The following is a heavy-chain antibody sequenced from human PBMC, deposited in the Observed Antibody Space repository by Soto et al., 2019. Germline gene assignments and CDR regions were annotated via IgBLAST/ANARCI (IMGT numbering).Heavy chain of an antibody. J-gene: IGHJ6*02. D-gene: IGHD3-16*01. V-gene: IGHV1-8*01. Sequence: ASVKVSCKASGYTFTSYDINWVRQATGQGLEWMGWMNPNSGNTGYEQKFQGRVTMTRNTYISTAYMELSSLRSEYTAVYYCARGSVWGYYYGMDVWGQGTTVTVSS. CDR3: ARGSVWGYYYGMDV. CDR1: GYTFTSYD. CDR2: MNPNSGNT.